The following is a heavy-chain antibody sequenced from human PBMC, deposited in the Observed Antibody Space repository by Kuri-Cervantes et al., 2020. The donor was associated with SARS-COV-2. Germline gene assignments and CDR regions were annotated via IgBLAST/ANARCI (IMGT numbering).Heavy chain of an antibody. D-gene: IGHD3-16*01. CDR3: ARDLGEGPTGH. CDR2: ISGSGGST. J-gene: IGHJ4*02. Sequence: GGSLRLSCAASGFTFSSYSMSWVRQAPGKGLEWVSAISGSGGSTYYADSVKGRFTISRDNSKNTLYLQMNSLRAEDTAVYYCARDLGEGPTGHWGQGALVTVSS. V-gene: IGHV3-23*01. CDR1: GFTFSSYS.